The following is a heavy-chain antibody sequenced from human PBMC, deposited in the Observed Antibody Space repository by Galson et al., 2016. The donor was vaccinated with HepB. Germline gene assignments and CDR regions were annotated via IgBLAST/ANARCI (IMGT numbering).Heavy chain of an antibody. J-gene: IGHJ4*02. CDR2: ISDSGISV. V-gene: IGHV3-11*01. D-gene: IGHD6-6*01. CDR1: GFNFNDYY. Sequence: SLRLSCAASGFNFNDYYMSWIRQAPGKGLEWVSFISDSGISVYTDSVKGRFTISRDNGKNSLYLEMNSLRAEDTAVYSCVRGPRLGQLGFVDYWGQGILVTVSS. CDR3: VRGPRLGQLGFVDY.